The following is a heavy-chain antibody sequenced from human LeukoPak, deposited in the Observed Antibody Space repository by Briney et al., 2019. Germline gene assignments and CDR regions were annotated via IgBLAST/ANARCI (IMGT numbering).Heavy chain of an antibody. J-gene: IGHJ5*02. Sequence: GGSLRLSCAASGFTFSSYSMNWVRQAPGKGLEWVSSISSSSSYIYYADSVKSRFTISRDNAKNSLYLQMNSLRAEDTAVYYCARDRTVPTLWFDPWGQGTLVTVSS. D-gene: IGHD4-17*01. CDR1: GFTFSSYS. CDR3: ARDRTVPTLWFDP. CDR2: ISSSSSYI. V-gene: IGHV3-21*01.